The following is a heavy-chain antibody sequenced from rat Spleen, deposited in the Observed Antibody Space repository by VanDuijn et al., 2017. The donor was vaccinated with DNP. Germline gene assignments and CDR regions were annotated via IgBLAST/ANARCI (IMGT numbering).Heavy chain of an antibody. V-gene: IGHV2-30*01. Sequence: QVQLKESGPGLVQPSQTLSLACTVSGFSLTTHHVHWVRQPSGKGLEWMGILWTGGNTDYNSALKSRLSISRDTSKSQVLLKMSSLQTEDTAMYFCARVQWGNYFDYWGQGVMVTVSS. CDR3: ARVQWGNYFDY. D-gene: IGHD1-1*01. J-gene: IGHJ2*01. CDR2: LWTGGNT. CDR1: GFSLTTHH.